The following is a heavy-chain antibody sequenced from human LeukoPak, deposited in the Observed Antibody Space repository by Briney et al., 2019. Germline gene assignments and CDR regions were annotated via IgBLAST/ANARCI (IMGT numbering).Heavy chain of an antibody. J-gene: IGHJ1*01. D-gene: IGHD3-22*01. Sequence: ASVKVSCKASGGTFSSYAISWVRQAPGQGLEWMGGIIPIFGTANYAQKFQGRVTITADESTSTACMELSSLRSEDTAVYYCANPRYDSSGYYYVDWGQGTLVTVSS. CDR2: IIPIFGTA. CDR1: GGTFSSYA. V-gene: IGHV1-69*13. CDR3: ANPRYDSSGYYYVD.